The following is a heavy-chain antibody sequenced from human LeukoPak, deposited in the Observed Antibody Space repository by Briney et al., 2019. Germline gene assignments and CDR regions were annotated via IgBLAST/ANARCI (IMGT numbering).Heavy chain of an antibody. CDR2: IYYSGST. J-gene: IGHJ4*02. Sequence: SETLSLTCTVSGGSISSSSYYWGWIRQPPGKGLEWIGSIYYSGSTYYNPSLKSRVTISVDTSKNQFSLKLSSVTAADTAVYYCARLAAWYYFAYWGQGTLVTVSS. CDR1: GGSISSSSYY. V-gene: IGHV4-39*01. CDR3: ARLAAWYYFAY.